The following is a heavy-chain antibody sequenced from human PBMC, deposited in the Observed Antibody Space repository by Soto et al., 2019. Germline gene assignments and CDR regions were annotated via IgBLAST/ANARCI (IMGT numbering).Heavy chain of an antibody. D-gene: IGHD3-3*01. CDR3: AHRVLRAVFGLVTTTAIYFDF. V-gene: IGHV2-5*02. CDR2: IYWDDDK. CDR1: GFSLTTSGVG. J-gene: IGHJ4*02. Sequence: QITLNESGPTVVKPTETLTLTCTFSGFSLTTSGVGVGWVRQSPGKAPEWLAFIYWDDDKRYSTSLKSRVTITKGTSKNQVVLTMANVDPADTATYYCAHRVLRAVFGLVTTTAIYFDFWGQGTPVVVSS.